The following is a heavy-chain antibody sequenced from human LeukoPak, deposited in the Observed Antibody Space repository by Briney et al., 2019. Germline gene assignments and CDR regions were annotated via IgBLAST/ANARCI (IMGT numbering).Heavy chain of an antibody. J-gene: IGHJ4*02. Sequence: GESLKISCQGSGYTFTNNWIGWVRQMPGKGLEWMGIINPADSDTRYGPSLQGQVAISADKSINTAYLQWSSLKASDTAIHFCVWGTGGYRYEYWGQGTPVTVSS. CDR2: INPADSDT. V-gene: IGHV5-51*01. CDR1: GYTFTNNW. CDR3: VWGTGGYRYEY. D-gene: IGHD5-18*01.